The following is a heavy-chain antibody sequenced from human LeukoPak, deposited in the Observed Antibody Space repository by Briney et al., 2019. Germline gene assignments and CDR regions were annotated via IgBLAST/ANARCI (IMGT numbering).Heavy chain of an antibody. CDR1: GYTFTGYY. Sequence: ASVKVSCKASGYTFTGYYMHWVRQAPGQGLEWMGMINPSVGSTTCAQKFQGRVTMTRDTSTSTVYMELSSLRSEDTAVYYCARDLDSSSWYIEYWGQGTLVTVSS. CDR2: INPSVGST. V-gene: IGHV1-46*01. CDR3: ARDLDSSSWYIEY. D-gene: IGHD6-13*01. J-gene: IGHJ4*02.